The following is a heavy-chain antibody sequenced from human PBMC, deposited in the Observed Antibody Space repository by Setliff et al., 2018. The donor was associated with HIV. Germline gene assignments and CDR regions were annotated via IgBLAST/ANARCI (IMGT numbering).Heavy chain of an antibody. V-gene: IGHV4-39*01. D-gene: IGHD2-21*01. Sequence: SETLSLTCNVSGGSIRSNSYYWGWIRQPPGKRLEWIGSVSQSGSTYYNPSLKSRITISVDRSKNLFSLKLISVTAADQGVYYCARVPVAGANWFDPWGLGTLVTVSS. CDR1: GGSIRSNSYY. CDR3: ARVPVAGANWFDP. J-gene: IGHJ5*02. CDR2: VSQSGST.